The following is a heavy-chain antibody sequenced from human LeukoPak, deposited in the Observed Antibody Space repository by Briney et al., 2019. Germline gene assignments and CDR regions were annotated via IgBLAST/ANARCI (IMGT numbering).Heavy chain of an antibody. CDR1: GFTFIRSR. D-gene: IGHD2-15*01. CDR2: LNDGGSTT. Sequence: QPGGSLRLSCSAPGFTFIRSRVDAVRQSPGKGLVWVSRLNDGGSTTTYADSVKGRFTISRDNAKNTLYLQMNSLRAEDTAVYYCARALGSPLDFPVQGALFTVSS. V-gene: IGHV3-74*01. CDR3: ARALGSPLDF. J-gene: IGHJ4*02.